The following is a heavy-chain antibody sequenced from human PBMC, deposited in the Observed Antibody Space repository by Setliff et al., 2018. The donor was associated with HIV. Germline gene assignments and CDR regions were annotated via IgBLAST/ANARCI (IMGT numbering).Heavy chain of an antibody. V-gene: IGHV4-38-2*02. Sequence: SETLSLTCAVSGYSISSGYYWGWIRQPPGKGLEWIGSIYHSGSTYYNPSLKSRVTISVDTSKNQFSLKLSSVTAADTAVYYCARERQWLERDYFDYRGQGTLVTVTS. J-gene: IGHJ4*02. CDR2: IYHSGST. CDR1: GYSISSGYY. CDR3: ARERQWLERDYFDY. D-gene: IGHD6-19*01.